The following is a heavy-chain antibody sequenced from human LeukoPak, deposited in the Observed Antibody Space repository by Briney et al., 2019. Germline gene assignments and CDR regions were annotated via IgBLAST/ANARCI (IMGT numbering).Heavy chain of an antibody. CDR2: ISSSSSYI. CDR1: GFTFSSYS. V-gene: IGHV3-21*01. J-gene: IGHJ6*03. D-gene: IGHD2-2*01. CDR3: ARGNPDIVVVPAAIYYMDV. Sequence: GGSLRLSCAASGFTFSSYSMNWVRQAPGKGLEWVSSISSSSSYIYYADSVKGRFTISRDNAKNSLYLQMNSLRAEDTAVYYCARGNPDIVVVPAAIYYMDVWGKGTTVTVSS.